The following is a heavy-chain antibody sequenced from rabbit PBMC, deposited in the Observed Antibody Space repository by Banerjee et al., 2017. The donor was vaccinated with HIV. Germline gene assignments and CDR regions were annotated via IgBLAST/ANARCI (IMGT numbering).Heavy chain of an antibody. CDR3: ARGVGYGGVDDDKSL. J-gene: IGHJ4*01. D-gene: IGHD4-2*01. CDR2: IYGGNSGST. Sequence: QSLEESGGDLVKPGGSLTLTCKASGFSFSDNYYMCWVRQPPGKGLELIACIYGGNSGSTCYASWAKGRFTISKTSSTTVTLQMTSLTAADTATYFCARGVGYGGVDDDKSLWGPGTLVTVS. V-gene: IGHV1S40*01. CDR1: GFSFSDNYY.